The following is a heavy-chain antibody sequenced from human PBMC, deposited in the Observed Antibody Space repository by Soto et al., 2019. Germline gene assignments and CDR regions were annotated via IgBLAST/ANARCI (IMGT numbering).Heavy chain of an antibody. CDR2: ISVSGNII. CDR3: VRDTMRASAAASLDY. J-gene: IGHJ4*02. D-gene: IGHD2-2*01. V-gene: IGHV3-48*04. CDR1: GFTFSSYS. Sequence: PGESLKISCAASGFTFSSYSMNWVRQAPGKGLEWISYISVSGNIIKYAESVKGRFTISRDNAENSLHLHMSNLRVDDTALYFCVRDTMRASAAASLDYWGQGTQVTVSS.